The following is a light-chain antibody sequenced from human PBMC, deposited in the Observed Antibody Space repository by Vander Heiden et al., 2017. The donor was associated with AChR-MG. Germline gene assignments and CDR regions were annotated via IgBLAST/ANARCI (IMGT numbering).Light chain of an antibody. Sequence: QTVVTQEPSLTVSPGGTVTLTCASNTGAVTSGSYPTWFQQKPVQAPRALIYSTSNKHAGALLGGTAALNLSGVQPEDEADYYGLLYFGGAQLGVFGTGTKVPVL. CDR2: STS. J-gene: IGLJ1*01. V-gene: IGLV7-43*01. CDR3: LLYFGGAQLGV. CDR1: TGAVTSGSY.